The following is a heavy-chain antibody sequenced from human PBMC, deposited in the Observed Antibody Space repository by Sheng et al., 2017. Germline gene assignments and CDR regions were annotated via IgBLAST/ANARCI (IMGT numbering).Heavy chain of an antibody. V-gene: IGHV4-39*07. J-gene: IGHJ4*02. D-gene: IGHD3-10*01. CDR3: ARVSRITMVRGPQDPFDY. Sequence: QLQLQESGPGLVKPSETLSLTCTVSGGSISSSSYYWGWIRQPPGKGLEWIGSIYYSGSTYYNPSLKSRVTISVDTSKNQFSLKLSSVTAADTAVYYCARVSRITMVRGPQDPFDYWGQGTLVTVSS. CDR1: GGSISSSSYY. CDR2: IYYSGST.